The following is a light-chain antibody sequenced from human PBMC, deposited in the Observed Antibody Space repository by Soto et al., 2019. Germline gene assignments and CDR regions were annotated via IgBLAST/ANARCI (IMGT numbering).Light chain of an antibody. V-gene: IGLV4-69*01. J-gene: IGLJ3*02. CDR2: LNSDGRH. CDR1: SGHTNYA. CDR3: LTWGAGIWV. Sequence: QAVLTQSPSASASLGASVKLTCTLSSGHTNYAIAWHQLQPEKGPRYLMKLNSDGRHSKGDGIPDRSSGSSSGAERYLTISRLRSEDEADYYCLTWGAGIWVFGGGTKLTVL.